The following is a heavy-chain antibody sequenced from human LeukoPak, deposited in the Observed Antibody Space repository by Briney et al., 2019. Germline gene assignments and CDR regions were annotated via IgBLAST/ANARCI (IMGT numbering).Heavy chain of an antibody. CDR3: AAATSYDSSGYYRDY. CDR1: GFTFTSSA. D-gene: IGHD3-22*01. Sequence: SVKVSCKASGFTFTSSAMQWVRQARGQRLEWIGWIVVGSGNTNYAQKFQERVTITRDISTSTAYMELSSLRSEGTAVYYCAAATSYDSSGYYRDYWGQGTLVTVSS. CDR2: IVVGSGNT. V-gene: IGHV1-58*02. J-gene: IGHJ4*02.